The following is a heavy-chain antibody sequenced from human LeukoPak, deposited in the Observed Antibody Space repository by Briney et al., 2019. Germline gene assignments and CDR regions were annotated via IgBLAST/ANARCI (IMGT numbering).Heavy chain of an antibody. J-gene: IGHJ6*02. D-gene: IGHD1-1*01. V-gene: IGHV4-39*01. Sequence: SETLSLTCTVSGSSISSSSYYWGWIRQPPGKGLEWIGSIYYSGITYYNPSLKSRVTISVDTSKNQFSLKLSSVTAADTAVYYCASLVQLDRQYGYYGMDVWGQGTTVTVSS. CDR2: IYYSGIT. CDR1: GSSISSSSYY. CDR3: ASLVQLDRQYGYYGMDV.